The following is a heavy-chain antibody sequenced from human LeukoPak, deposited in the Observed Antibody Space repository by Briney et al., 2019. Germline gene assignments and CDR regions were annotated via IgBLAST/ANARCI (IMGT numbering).Heavy chain of an antibody. Sequence: PGGSLRLSCAAPGFTFSSYSMNWVRQAPGKGLEWVSYISSSSSTIYYADSVKGRFTISRDNAKNSLYLQMNSLGAEDTAVYYCARDRGDFWSGYYTNYFDYWGQETLVTVSS. CDR2: ISSSSSTI. D-gene: IGHD3-3*01. J-gene: IGHJ4*02. CDR1: GFTFSSYS. CDR3: ARDRGDFWSGYYTNYFDY. V-gene: IGHV3-48*01.